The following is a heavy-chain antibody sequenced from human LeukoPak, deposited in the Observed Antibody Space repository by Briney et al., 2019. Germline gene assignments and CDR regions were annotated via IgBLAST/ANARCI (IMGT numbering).Heavy chain of an antibody. CDR3: ARGGVTMIPHDY. Sequence: GGSLRLSCAASGFTFSSYSMNWVRQAPGKGLEWVSLISSSSDYIYYADSVKGRFTISRDNAKNSLYLQMNSLRAEDTAVYYCARGGVTMIPHDYWGQGTLVTVSS. J-gene: IGHJ4*02. CDR2: ISSSSDYI. V-gene: IGHV3-21*01. CDR1: GFTFSSYS. D-gene: IGHD3-22*01.